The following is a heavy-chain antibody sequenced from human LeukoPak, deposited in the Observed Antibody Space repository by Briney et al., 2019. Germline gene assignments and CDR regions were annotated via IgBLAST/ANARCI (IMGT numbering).Heavy chain of an antibody. D-gene: IGHD3-22*01. V-gene: IGHV3-21*01. CDR3: AREVMHYDSSGYSNWFDP. CDR2: ISSSSSYI. J-gene: IGHJ5*02. Sequence: GSLRLSCAASGFTFSSYSMNWVRQAPGKGLEWVSSISSSSSYIYYADSVKGRFTISRDNAKNSLYLQMNSLRAEDTAVYYCAREVMHYDSSGYSNWFDPWGQGTLVTVSS. CDR1: GFTFSSYS.